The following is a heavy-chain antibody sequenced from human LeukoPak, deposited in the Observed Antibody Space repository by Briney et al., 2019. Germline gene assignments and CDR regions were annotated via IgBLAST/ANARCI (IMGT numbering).Heavy chain of an antibody. CDR1: AFTFSSYS. J-gene: IGHJ4*02. D-gene: IGHD6-19*01. CDR2: ITSSSSSI. CDR3: ASLTVASRGSGDY. Sequence: GGSLRLSCATSAFTFSSYSMNWVRQAPGKGLEWVSYITSSSSSIYYADSVKGRFTISRDNAKNSLYLQMNSLRAEDTAVYYCASLTVASRGSGDYWGQGTLVTVSS. V-gene: IGHV3-48*01.